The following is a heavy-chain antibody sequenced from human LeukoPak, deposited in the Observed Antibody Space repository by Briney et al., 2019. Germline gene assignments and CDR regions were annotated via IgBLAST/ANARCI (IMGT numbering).Heavy chain of an antibody. CDR2: IKTDGSDT. D-gene: IGHD2-15*01. CDR3: ARDDSGPQAFDI. CDR1: GFTFSSPYW. J-gene: IGHJ3*02. Sequence: PGGSLRLSCAASGFTFSSPYWMHWVCQAPGKGLVWVSHIKTDGSDTRYADSVKGRFTIAIDNAKNTLHLQMNSLRTEDTAVYYCARDDSGPQAFDIWGQGTMVTVP. V-gene: IGHV3-74*01.